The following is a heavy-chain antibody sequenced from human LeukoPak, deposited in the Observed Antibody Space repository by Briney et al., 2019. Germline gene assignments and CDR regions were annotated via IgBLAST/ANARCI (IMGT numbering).Heavy chain of an antibody. Sequence: AGGSLRLSCAASGFIFSRHTMHWVRQAPGKWLQWVALISYDGSNEYFADSVKGRFTISRDNSRNTLSLQVKSLRLEDTAVYYCVRSSAAAKYYFDYWGQGTLVTVSS. CDR2: ISYDGSNE. CDR3: VRSSAAAKYYFDY. D-gene: IGHD6-13*01. V-gene: IGHV3-30-3*01. J-gene: IGHJ4*02. CDR1: GFIFSRHT.